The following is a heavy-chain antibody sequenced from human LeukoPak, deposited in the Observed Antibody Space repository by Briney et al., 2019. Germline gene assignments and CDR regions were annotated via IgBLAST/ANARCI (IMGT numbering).Heavy chain of an antibody. V-gene: IGHV1-18*01. Sequence: ASVKVSCKASGYTFTSYGISWVRQAPGQGLEWMGWISAYNGNTNYAQKLQGRVTMTTDTSTSTAYMELRSLRSDDTAVYYCARDFLQTGPRQGGSTEVADQTFQHWGQGTLVTVSS. J-gene: IGHJ1*01. CDR1: GYTFTSYG. CDR2: ISAYNGNT. CDR3: ARDFLQTGPRQGGSTEVADQTFQH. D-gene: IGHD6-19*01.